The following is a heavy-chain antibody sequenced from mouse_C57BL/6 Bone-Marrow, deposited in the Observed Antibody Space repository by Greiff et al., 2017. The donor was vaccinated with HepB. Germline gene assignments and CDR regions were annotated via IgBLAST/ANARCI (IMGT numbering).Heavy chain of an antibody. CDR3: AREGPGGYFDV. J-gene: IGHJ1*03. CDR1: GYTFTSYG. V-gene: IGHV1-81*01. Sequence: QVQLQQSGAELARPGASVKLSCKASGYTFTSYGISWVKQRTGQGLEWIGEIYPRSGNTYYNEKVKGKATLTADKSSSTAYMELRSLTSEDSAVYFCAREGPGGYFDVWGTGTTVTVSS. CDR2: IYPRSGNT.